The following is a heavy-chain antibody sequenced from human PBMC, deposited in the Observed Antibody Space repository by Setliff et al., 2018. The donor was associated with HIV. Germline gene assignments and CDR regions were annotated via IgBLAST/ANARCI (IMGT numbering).Heavy chain of an antibody. J-gene: IGHJ4*02. Sequence: GGSMRLSCAVSGFTFSSSALSWVRQAPGKGLELGSGRSGSGYGTFYADSVKGRFTISRDNSKSTLYLQMTGLRAEDTAVYYCAKEDRKLFYWGQGTLVTVSS. CDR2: RSGSGYGT. CDR1: GFTFSSSA. V-gene: IGHV3-23*01. CDR3: AKEDRKLFY. D-gene: IGHD2-15*01.